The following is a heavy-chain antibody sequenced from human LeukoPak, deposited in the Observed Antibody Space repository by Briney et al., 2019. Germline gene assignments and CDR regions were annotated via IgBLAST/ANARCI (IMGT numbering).Heavy chain of an antibody. J-gene: IGHJ5*02. V-gene: IGHV4-39*07. CDR1: GGSISSSSYY. D-gene: IGHD6-13*01. Sequence: SETLSLTCTVSGGSISSSSYYWGWIRQPPGKGLEWIGSIYYSGSTYYNPSLKSRVTISVDTSKNQFSLKLSSVSAADTAVYFCARITLYSSIWYVNWFDPWGQGTLVTVSS. CDR3: ARITLYSSIWYVNWFDP. CDR2: IYYSGST.